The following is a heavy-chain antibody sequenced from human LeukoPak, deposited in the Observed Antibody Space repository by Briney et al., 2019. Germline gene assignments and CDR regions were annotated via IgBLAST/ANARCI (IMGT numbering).Heavy chain of an antibody. CDR2: INPSGGGT. CDR1: GYTFTGYY. CDR3: ASGYKTVSVFDH. Sequence: ASVKVSCKASGYTFTGYYMHWVRQAPGQGLVWMGLINPSGGGTRYAQKFQGRVTMTRDTSTSTVYMELSSLRSEDTAVYYCASGYKTVSVFDHWGQGTQVTVSS. J-gene: IGHJ4*02. V-gene: IGHV1-46*01. D-gene: IGHD5-24*01.